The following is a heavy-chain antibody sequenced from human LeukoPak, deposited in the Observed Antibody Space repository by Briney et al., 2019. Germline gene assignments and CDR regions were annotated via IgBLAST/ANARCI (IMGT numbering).Heavy chain of an antibody. CDR3: AV. Sequence: PGGSLRLSCAASGFTFSKHAMRWVRQAPGKGLEWVSLITGSGGDTNYAGSAKGRFTISRDNAKNTLYLQMNGLGADDGAVYYMAVWGKGTTVTVSS. J-gene: IGHJ6*04. CDR1: GFTFSKHA. CDR2: ITGSGGDT. V-gene: IGHV3-23*01.